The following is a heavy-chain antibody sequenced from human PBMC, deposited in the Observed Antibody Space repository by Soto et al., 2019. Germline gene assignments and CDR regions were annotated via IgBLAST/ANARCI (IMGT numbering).Heavy chain of an antibody. J-gene: IGHJ4*02. D-gene: IGHD6-19*01. CDR1: GFTFSDYA. Sequence: VQLVESGGGVVQPGRSLRLSCAASGFTFSDYAMHWVRQAPGKGLEWVAVVSHDGGNTHYADSVKGRFTISRESSKNTVSLEMTSLRAEDTAVYYCAKGGRQWLVTSDFNYWGQGALVTVSS. V-gene: IGHV3-30*18. CDR3: AKGGRQWLVTSDFNY. CDR2: VSHDGGNT.